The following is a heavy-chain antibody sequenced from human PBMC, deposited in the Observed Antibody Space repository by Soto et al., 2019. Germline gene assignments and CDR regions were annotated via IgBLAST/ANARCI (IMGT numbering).Heavy chain of an antibody. V-gene: IGHV3-23*01. CDR1: GFTFWTYA. D-gene: IGHD3-22*01. J-gene: IGHJ1*01. CDR3: ARHPPPGYYYDSSGYYGYFQH. CDR2: ISGTGGGT. Sequence: WGSLRLSCAASGFTFWTYAMSWVCQAPGKGLEWVSVISGTGGGTSYADSVKGRFTISRDNSKNTLYLQMNSLGVEDTAVYYCARHPPPGYYYDSSGYYGYFQHWGQGTPVTVSS.